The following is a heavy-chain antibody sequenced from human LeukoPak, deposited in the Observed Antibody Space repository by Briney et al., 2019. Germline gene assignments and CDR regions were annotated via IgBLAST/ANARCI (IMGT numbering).Heavy chain of an antibody. CDR1: GGSISSYY. Sequence: PSETLSLTCTVSGGSISSYYWSWIRQPPGKGLEWIGYIYYSGSTNYNPSLKSRVTISVDTSKNQFSLKLSSVTAADTAVYYCARKTKRRYCSGGSCPTKGFDPWGQGTLVTVSS. D-gene: IGHD2-15*01. CDR2: IYYSGST. J-gene: IGHJ5*02. V-gene: IGHV4-59*12. CDR3: ARKTKRRYCSGGSCPTKGFDP.